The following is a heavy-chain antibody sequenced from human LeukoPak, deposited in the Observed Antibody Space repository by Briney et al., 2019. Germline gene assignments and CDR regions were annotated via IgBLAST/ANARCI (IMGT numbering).Heavy chain of an antibody. CDR1: VGSFCGYY. CDR2: INHSGST. V-gene: IGHV4-34*01. D-gene: IGHD6-19*01. Sequence: SETLSVTRAVHVGSFCGYYGSWIRQPPGKGLEWIGEINHSGSTNYNPSLKSRVTISVDTSKNQFSLKLSSVTAADTAVYYCASNRLASAPYYYYYMDVWGKGTTVTVSS. CDR3: ASNRLASAPYYYYYMDV. J-gene: IGHJ6*03.